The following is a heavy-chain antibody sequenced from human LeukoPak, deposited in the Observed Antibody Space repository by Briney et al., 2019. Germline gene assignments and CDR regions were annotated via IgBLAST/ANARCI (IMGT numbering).Heavy chain of an antibody. CDR3: ARDYDFWSGYQHDAFDI. J-gene: IGHJ3*02. Sequence: PSETLSLTCTVSGGSISSSSYYWGWIRQPSGKGLEWIGSIYYSGGTYYNPSLKSRVTISVDTSKNQFSLKLSSVTAADTAVYYCARDYDFWSGYQHDAFDIWGQGTMVTVSS. CDR1: GGSISSSSYY. CDR2: IYYSGGT. V-gene: IGHV4-39*07. D-gene: IGHD3-3*01.